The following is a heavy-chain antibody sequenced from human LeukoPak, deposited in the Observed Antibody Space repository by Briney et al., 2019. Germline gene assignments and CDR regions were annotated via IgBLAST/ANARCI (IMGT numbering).Heavy chain of an antibody. CDR2: ISGSGRTT. D-gene: IGHD2-2*01. CDR1: GFTFTTYD. V-gene: IGHV3-23*01. Sequence: GGSLRLSCAASGFTFTTYDMTWVRQAPGKGLDWVSGISGSGRTTNYADSVKGRFTISRDNSKNTLFLQMNNLRAEDTAVYYCAKDRDCSSTSCYVPFDSWGQGTLVTVSS. CDR3: AKDRDCSSTSCYVPFDS. J-gene: IGHJ4*02.